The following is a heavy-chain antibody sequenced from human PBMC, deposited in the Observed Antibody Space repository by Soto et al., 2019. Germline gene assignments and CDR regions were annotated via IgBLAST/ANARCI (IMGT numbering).Heavy chain of an antibody. J-gene: IGHJ6*02. CDR3: ATLLGSHQHYYFGIDV. CDR1: GYSMTSGGYY. CDR2: IYYSGGT. V-gene: IGHV4-31*03. D-gene: IGHD2-2*01. Sequence: QMQLQESGPELVKPSQTLSLICTVSGYSMTSGGYYWSWIRHLPGKGLEWIGYIYYSGGTQFNPSLKSRVSMSVDTSKHQFSLRLSSVTAADTAVYYCATLLGSHQHYYFGIDVWGQGTTVTVSS.